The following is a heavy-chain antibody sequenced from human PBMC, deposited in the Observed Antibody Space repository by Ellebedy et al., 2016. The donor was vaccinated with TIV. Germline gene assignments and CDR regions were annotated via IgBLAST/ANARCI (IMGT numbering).Heavy chain of an antibody. V-gene: IGHV7-4-1*02. Sequence: ASVKVSCKASGYTFTTYSMNWVRQAPGQGLEWLGWINTITGDPTYAQGFTGHFVFSLDTSVKTAYLQITSLKAEDTAIYYCVRDRFCSDGACYWGQGTLVTVSS. J-gene: IGHJ4*02. D-gene: IGHD2-8*01. CDR3: VRDRFCSDGACY. CDR1: GYTFTTYS. CDR2: INTITGDP.